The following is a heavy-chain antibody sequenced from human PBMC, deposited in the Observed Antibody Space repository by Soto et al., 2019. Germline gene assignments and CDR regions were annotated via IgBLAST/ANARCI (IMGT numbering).Heavy chain of an antibody. CDR3: ARIGYSSGWYVDY. J-gene: IGHJ4*02. Sequence: GPTLVNPTETLKLTCTVSRFSLSNARMGVSWIRQPPGKALDWLAHIFSNDEKSYSTSLKSRLTISKDTSKSQVVLTMTNMDPVDTATYYCARIGYSSGWYVDYWGQGTLVTVSS. CDR2: IFSNDEK. V-gene: IGHV2-26*01. CDR1: RFSLSNARMG. D-gene: IGHD6-19*01.